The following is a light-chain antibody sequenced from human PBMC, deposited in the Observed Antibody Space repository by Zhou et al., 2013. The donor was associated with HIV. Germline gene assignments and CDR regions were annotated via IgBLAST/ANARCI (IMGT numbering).Light chain of an antibody. CDR2: GAS. CDR3: QQYKNWPIT. CDR1: QTVYSSY. J-gene: IGKJ5*01. Sequence: EFVLTQSPGTLSLSPGERATLSCRASQTVYSSYLAWFQQKPGQAPRLLIYGASTRATGIPDRFSGSGSGTDFTLTISSLQSEDFAIYYCQQYKNWPITFGQGTRLEIK. V-gene: IGKV3-20*01.